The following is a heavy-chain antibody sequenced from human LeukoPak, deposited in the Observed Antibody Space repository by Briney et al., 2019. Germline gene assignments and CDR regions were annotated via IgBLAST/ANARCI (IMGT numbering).Heavy chain of an antibody. CDR2: IYSSGNT. CDR1: GGSISSYY. J-gene: IGHJ4*02. Sequence: PSETLSLTCTVSGGSISSYYWSWIRRPAGKGLEWIGRIYSSGNTNYNPSLKSRVTMSVDTSKNQGSLNLTSVTAADTAVYYCARSPSSRYPYFDYWGQGTLVTVSS. CDR3: ARSPSSRYPYFDY. D-gene: IGHD2-2*02. V-gene: IGHV4-4*07.